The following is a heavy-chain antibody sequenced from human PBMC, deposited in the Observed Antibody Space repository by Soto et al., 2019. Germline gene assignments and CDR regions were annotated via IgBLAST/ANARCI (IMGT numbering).Heavy chain of an antibody. D-gene: IGHD6-25*01. J-gene: IGHJ4*02. V-gene: IGHV3-53*01. CDR3: GTQRGGGGY. CDR2: IYSGGYT. Sequence: EVQLVESGGGLIQPGGSLRLSCAVSGFTVSNNYMSWVRQAPGKGLEGVSVIYSGGYTAYGDSVKGRFTISRDNSKNTFILQKKRPGPNGTSVYERGTQRGGGGYWGQGTLVTVSS. CDR1: GFTVSNNY.